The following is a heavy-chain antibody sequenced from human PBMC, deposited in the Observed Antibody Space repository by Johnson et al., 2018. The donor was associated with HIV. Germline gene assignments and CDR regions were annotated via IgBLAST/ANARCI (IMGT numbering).Heavy chain of an antibody. CDR1: GFSFSSYG. Sequence: VQLVESGGGLVQPGRSLRLSCAASGFSFSSYGMHWVRQAPGKGLEWVAAISNDGSNKYYADSVKGRFTISRDNSKNTLYLQMNSLRAEDTAVYYCAKGVTMINSLDAFDIWGQGTMVTVSS. V-gene: IGHV3-33*05. D-gene: IGHD3-22*01. CDR3: AKGVTMINSLDAFDI. J-gene: IGHJ3*02. CDR2: ISNDGSNK.